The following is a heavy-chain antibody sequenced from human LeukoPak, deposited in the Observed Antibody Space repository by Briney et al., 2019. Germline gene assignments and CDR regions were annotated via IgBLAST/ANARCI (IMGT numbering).Heavy chain of an antibody. Sequence: ASVKVSCKASGYTFTSYYMHWVRQAPGQGLEWMGIIDPSGGSTSYAQKFQGRVTMTRDTSTSTVYMELSSLRPEDTAVYYCARDSGMVRGTVDYWGQGTLVTVSS. D-gene: IGHD3-10*01. CDR3: ARDSGMVRGTVDY. CDR2: IDPSGGST. CDR1: GYTFTSYY. J-gene: IGHJ4*02. V-gene: IGHV1-46*01.